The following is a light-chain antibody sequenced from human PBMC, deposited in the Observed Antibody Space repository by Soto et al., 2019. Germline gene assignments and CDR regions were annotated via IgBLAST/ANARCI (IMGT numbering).Light chain of an antibody. CDR3: QQFSNGPPSWT. J-gene: IGKJ1*01. Sequence: EKVLTNSPATLCGAPVRRATLYCMASASISRNLAWYQHKPGPAPRLLIYGSAMRATGVPARYSCSGSGTEFTLTISSLQTEDSEFYYCQQFSNGPPSWTFGQGTKVDLK. CDR1: ASISRN. V-gene: IGKV3-15*01. CDR2: GSA.